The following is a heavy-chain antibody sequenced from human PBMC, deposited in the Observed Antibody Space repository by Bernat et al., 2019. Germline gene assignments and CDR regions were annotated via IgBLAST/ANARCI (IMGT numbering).Heavy chain of an antibody. CDR3: AKGPSAADY. Sequence: QVQLVESGGGVVQPGRSLRLSCAASGFTFSSYGMHWVRQAPGKGLEWVAVISYDGSNKYYADSVKGRFTISRDNSNNTLYLQMNSLRAEDTAVYYCAKGPSAADYWGQGTLVTVSS. CDR1: GFTFSSYG. CDR2: ISYDGSNK. V-gene: IGHV3-30*18. D-gene: IGHD6-19*01. J-gene: IGHJ4*02.